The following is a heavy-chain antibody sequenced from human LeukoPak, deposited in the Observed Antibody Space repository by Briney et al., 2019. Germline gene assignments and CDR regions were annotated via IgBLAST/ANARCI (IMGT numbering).Heavy chain of an antibody. Sequence: YPSETLSLTCTVSGGSISSSSYYWGWIRQPPGKGLEWIGSIYYSGSTYYNPSLKSRVTISVDTSKNQFSLKLSSVTAADTAVYYCASLHTIAAAAYWGQGTLVTVSS. J-gene: IGHJ4*02. CDR1: GGSISSSSYY. D-gene: IGHD6-13*01. CDR2: IYYSGST. V-gene: IGHV4-39*01. CDR3: ASLHTIAAAAY.